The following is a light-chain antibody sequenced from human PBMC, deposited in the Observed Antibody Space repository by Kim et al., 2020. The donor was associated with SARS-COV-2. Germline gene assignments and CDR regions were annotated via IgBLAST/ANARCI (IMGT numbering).Light chain of an antibody. V-gene: IGLV2-14*01. CDR2: EVS. CDR1: SSDVGGYNY. J-gene: IGLJ3*02. Sequence: GQSITIACTGTSSDVGGYNYVSWYQRHPGKAPKLMIYEVSNRPSGVSNRFSGSKSGNTASLTISGLQAEDEADYYCSSYTSSSTGVFGGGTQLTVL. CDR3: SSYTSSSTGV.